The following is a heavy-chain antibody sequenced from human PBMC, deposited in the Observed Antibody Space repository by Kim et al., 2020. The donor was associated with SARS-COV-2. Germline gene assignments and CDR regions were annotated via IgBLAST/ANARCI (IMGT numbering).Heavy chain of an antibody. V-gene: IGHV1-69*01. J-gene: IGHJ6*02. CDR3: AREALGDVDPGYGMDV. D-gene: IGHD3-10*01. Sequence: FQGRVTITADESTSTAYMELSSLRSEDTAVYYCAREALGDVDPGYGMDVWGQGTTVTVSS.